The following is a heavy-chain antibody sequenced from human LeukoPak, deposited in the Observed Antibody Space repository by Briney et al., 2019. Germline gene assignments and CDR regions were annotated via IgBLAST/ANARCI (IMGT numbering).Heavy chain of an antibody. D-gene: IGHD6-13*01. J-gene: IGHJ4*02. CDR2: INPNSGGT. CDR3: ARERRAAAGKIDY. V-gene: IGHV1-2*02. CDR1: GYTFTGYY. Sequence: ASVKVSCKASGYTFTGYYMHWVRQAPGQGLVWMGWINPNSGGTNYAQKFQGRVTMTRDTSISTAYMELSRLRSDDTAVYYCARERRAAAGKIDYWGQGTLVTVSS.